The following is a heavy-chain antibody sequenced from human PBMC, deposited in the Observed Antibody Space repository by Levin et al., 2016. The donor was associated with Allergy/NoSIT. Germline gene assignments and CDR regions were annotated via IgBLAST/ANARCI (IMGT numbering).Heavy chain of an antibody. CDR2: INPNSGGT. V-gene: IGHV1-2*02. Sequence: ASVKVSCKASGYSSTGYYIHWVRQAPGQGLEWMGWINPNSGGTKYDQKFQGRVTMTRDTFISTVYMELSRLTSDDTAVYYCARESRSFSASGSRTGDFDFWGQGTLVTVSS. CDR3: ARESRSFSASGSRTGDFDF. CDR1: GYSSTGYY. D-gene: IGHD3-10*01. J-gene: IGHJ4*02.